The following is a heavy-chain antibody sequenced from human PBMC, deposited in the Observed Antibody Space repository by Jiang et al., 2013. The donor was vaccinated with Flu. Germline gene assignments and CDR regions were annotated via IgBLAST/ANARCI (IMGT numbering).Heavy chain of an antibody. CDR3: AIPGDYYGGWYGGFYFYGLDV. J-gene: IGHJ6*02. D-gene: IGHD6-19*01. V-gene: IGHV5-51*01. CDR1: YW. CDR2: IYPGDSDI. Sequence: YWIGWARQMPGKGLEWMGIIYPGDSDIRYSPSFQGQVTISADKSISTAYLQWSSLEASDTAIYYCAIPGDYYGGWYGGFYFYGLDVWGQGTTVTVSS.